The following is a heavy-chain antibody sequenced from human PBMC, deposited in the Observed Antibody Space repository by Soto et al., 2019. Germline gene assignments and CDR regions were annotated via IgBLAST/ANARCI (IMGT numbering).Heavy chain of an antibody. J-gene: IGHJ4*02. V-gene: IGHV3-23*03. D-gene: IGHD2-15*01. CDR3: TKDRVPDGIYSFDY. CDR2: IDLSGTTR. CDR1: GFSFSDYS. Sequence: EVQLLESGGDLVQPGGSLRLSCAASGFSFSDYSMNWVRQAPGRGLEWFAFIDLSGTTRDYRESVKVRFTISKDKSMTKVYLQMNSLRVEDAAVYYCTKDRVPDGIYSFDYWGQGALVTVSS.